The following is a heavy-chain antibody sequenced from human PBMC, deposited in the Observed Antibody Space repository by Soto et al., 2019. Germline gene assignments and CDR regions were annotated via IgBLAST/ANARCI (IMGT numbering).Heavy chain of an antibody. CDR3: ARDKASLFDYDSSGYSAFDI. V-gene: IGHV4-38-2*02. Sequence: SETLSLTCTVSGYSISSGYYWGWIRQPPGKGPEWIGSIYHSGSTYYNPSLKSRVTISVDTSKNQFSLKLSSVTAADTAVYYCARDKASLFDYDSSGYSAFDIWGQGTMVTVSS. D-gene: IGHD3-22*01. CDR2: IYHSGST. J-gene: IGHJ3*02. CDR1: GYSISSGYY.